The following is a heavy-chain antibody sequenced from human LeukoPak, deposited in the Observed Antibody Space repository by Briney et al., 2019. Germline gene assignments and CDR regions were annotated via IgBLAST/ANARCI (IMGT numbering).Heavy chain of an antibody. J-gene: IGHJ2*01. CDR3: ARDRADHYGDYDADWYFDL. V-gene: IGHV3-74*01. CDR2: INSDGSST. CDR1: GFTFSSYW. D-gene: IGHD4-17*01. Sequence: PGGSLRLSCAASGFTFSSYWMHWVRQAPGKGLVWVSRINSDGSSTSYADSVKGRFTISRDNAKNTLYLQMNSLRAEDTAVYYCARDRADHYGDYDADWYFDLWGRGTLVTVSS.